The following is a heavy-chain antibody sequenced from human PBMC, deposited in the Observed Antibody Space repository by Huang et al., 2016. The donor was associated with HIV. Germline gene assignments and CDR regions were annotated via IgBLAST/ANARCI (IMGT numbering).Heavy chain of an antibody. Sequence: QVQLVQSGSELKRPGASVKVSCRASGYTFTDYAMNWVRQAPGQGLEWMGWINTNTGGPTYAKGFTGRFVFSLDTSVSTAYLQISGLKAEDTAIYYCARLTTLKYQPSSTRYNWFDPWGQGTLVTVSS. CDR2: INTNTGGP. CDR1: GYTFTDYA. J-gene: IGHJ5*02. V-gene: IGHV7-4-1*02. CDR3: ARLTTLKYQPSSTRYNWFDP. D-gene: IGHD4-17*01.